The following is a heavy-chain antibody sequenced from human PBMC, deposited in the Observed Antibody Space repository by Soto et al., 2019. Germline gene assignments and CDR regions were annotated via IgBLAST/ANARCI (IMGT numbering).Heavy chain of an antibody. CDR2: IYYSGST. Sequence: SETMSLTCTVYGGSISSSSYYWSWIRQPPGKGLEWIGSIYYSGSTYYNPSLKSRVTISVDTSKNQFSLKLSSVTAADTAVYYCARDLVGLAYYGMDVXGQGTTVT. CDR1: GGSISSSSYY. J-gene: IGHJ6*02. CDR3: ARDLVGLAYYGMDV. V-gene: IGHV4-39*02.